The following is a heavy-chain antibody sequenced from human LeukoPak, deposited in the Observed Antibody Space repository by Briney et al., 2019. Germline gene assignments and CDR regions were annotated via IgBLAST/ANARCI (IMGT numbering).Heavy chain of an antibody. CDR2: IYTSGST. V-gene: IGHV4-4*07. Sequence: SETLSLTCTVSGGSISSYYWSWIRQPAGKGLEWIGRIYTSGSTNYNPSLKSRVTMSVDTSKNQFFLKLSSVTAADTAVYYCARSEYYYDSSGPLGWFDPWGQGTLVTVSS. CDR3: ARSEYYYDSSGPLGWFDP. J-gene: IGHJ5*02. CDR1: GGSISSYY. D-gene: IGHD3-22*01.